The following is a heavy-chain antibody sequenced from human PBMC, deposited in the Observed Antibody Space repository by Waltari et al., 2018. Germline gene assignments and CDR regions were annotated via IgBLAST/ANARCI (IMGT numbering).Heavy chain of an antibody. D-gene: IGHD6-13*01. CDR1: GFTFRNYA. J-gene: IGHJ4*02. CDR3: ARGPDSDSWYRLGEFLDY. CDR2: KSFEGDNR. Sequence: QVQLVESGGGVVQPGRSLRLSCTVSGFTFRNYAIHWVRQAPGKGLEWVAVKSFEGDNRYYADNVKGRFTISSDTSQNTLYLQMNSLRTDDTAVYYCARGPDSDSWYRLGEFLDYWGQGTLVAVSS. V-gene: IGHV3-30-3*01.